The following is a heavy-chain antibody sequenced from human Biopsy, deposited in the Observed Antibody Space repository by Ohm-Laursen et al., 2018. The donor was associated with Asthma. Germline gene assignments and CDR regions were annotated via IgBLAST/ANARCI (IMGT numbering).Heavy chain of an antibody. D-gene: IGHD2-15*01. CDR1: GGSIRSHD. CDR3: ARLSLEGYLTYNYFDP. Sequence: SETLSLTCTVSGGSIRSHDWTWIRLPPGKGLEYIGDVSHTGSTNYNPSLKSRVTMSLDTSQNQFSLKLSSVTAADSAVYYCARLSLEGYLTYNYFDPWGQGAPVTVSS. J-gene: IGHJ5*02. CDR2: VSHTGST. V-gene: IGHV4-59*08.